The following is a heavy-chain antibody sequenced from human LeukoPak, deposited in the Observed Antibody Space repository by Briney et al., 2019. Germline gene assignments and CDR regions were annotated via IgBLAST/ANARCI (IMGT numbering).Heavy chain of an antibody. CDR2: INHNGNVN. CDR1: GFTFSSYW. D-gene: IGHD6-13*01. V-gene: IGHV3-7*03. J-gene: IGHJ4*02. Sequence: GGSLRLSCAASGFTFSSYWMNWARQAPGKGLEWVASINHNGNVNYYVDSVKGRFTISRDNAKNSLYLQMSSLRAEDTAVYYCASYPTPGIGAAATFNYWGQGTLVTVSS. CDR3: ASYPTPGIGAAATFNY.